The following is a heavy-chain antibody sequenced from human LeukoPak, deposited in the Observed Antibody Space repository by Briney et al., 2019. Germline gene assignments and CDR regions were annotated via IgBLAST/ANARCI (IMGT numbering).Heavy chain of an antibody. CDR1: SGSISSCSYS. D-gene: IGHD3-10*01. Sequence: NPSQTLSLTCTVSSGSISSCSYSWIWIPQPPGRGLVWVGYVYHSGGTYYNPSLKTPVTISIDRSKNQFTLKMSSVTAADTAVYYCARWYGSGTRNPWFDSWGQGALVTVSS. V-gene: IGHV4-30-2*01. CDR3: ARWYGSGTRNPWFDS. CDR2: VYHSGGT. J-gene: IGHJ5*01.